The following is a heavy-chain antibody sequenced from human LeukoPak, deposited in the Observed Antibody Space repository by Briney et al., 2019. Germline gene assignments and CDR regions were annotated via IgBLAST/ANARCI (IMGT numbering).Heavy chain of an antibody. CDR2: ISAYNGNT. V-gene: IGHV1-18*01. D-gene: IGHD3-22*01. CDR3: ARDHSYYYDSSGYLRSYYFDY. CDR1: GYTFTSYG. Sequence: ASVNVSCKASGYTFTSYGISWVRQAPGQGLEWMGWISAYNGNTNYAQKLQGRVTITTDTSTSTAYMELRSLRSDDTAVYYCARDHSYYYDSSGYLRSYYFDYWGQGTLVTVSS. J-gene: IGHJ4*02.